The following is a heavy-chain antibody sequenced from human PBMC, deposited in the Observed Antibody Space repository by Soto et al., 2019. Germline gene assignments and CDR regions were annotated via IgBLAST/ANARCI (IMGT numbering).Heavy chain of an antibody. D-gene: IGHD3-10*01. CDR2: INHSGST. J-gene: IGHJ4*02. Sequence: QVQLQQWGAGLLKPSETLSLTCAVYGGSFSGYYWSWIRQPPGKGLEWSGEINHSGSTNYNPSLKRPVTISVDTSKNQCSLKLSSVTAADTAVYYCARGYHWVRGTPWRFDYWGQGTLVTVSS. CDR1: GGSFSGYY. V-gene: IGHV4-34*01. CDR3: ARGYHWVRGTPWRFDY.